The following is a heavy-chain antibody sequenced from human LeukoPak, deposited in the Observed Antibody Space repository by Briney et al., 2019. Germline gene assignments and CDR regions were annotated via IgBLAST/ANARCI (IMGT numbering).Heavy chain of an antibody. V-gene: IGHV3-21*01. D-gene: IGHD2-2*01. CDR2: ISSSSSYI. CDR3: ARDGSTRLGAFDI. Sequence: GALRLSCAASGFTFSSYSMNWVRQAPGEGLEWVSSISSSSSYIYYADSVKGRFTISRDNAKNSLYLQMNSLRAEDTAVYYCARDGSTRLGAFDIWGQGTMVTVSS. J-gene: IGHJ3*02. CDR1: GFTFSSYS.